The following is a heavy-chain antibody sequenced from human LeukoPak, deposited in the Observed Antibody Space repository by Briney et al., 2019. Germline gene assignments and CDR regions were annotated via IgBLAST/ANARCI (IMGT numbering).Heavy chain of an antibody. CDR1: GFTFSDYY. D-gene: IGHD1-26*01. V-gene: IGHV4-34*01. Sequence: PGGSLRLSCAASGFTFSDYYMSWIRQPPGKGLEWIGEINHSGSTSYNPSLKSRVTISVDTSKNQFSLKLSSVTAADTAVYYCARASPDSGSYYGAFDIWGQGTMVTVSS. CDR3: ARASPDSGSYYGAFDI. J-gene: IGHJ3*02. CDR2: INHSGST.